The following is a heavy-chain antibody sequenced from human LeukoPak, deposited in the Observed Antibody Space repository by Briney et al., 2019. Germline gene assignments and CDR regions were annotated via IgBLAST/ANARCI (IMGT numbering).Heavy chain of an antibody. CDR1: EYSFTSYW. D-gene: IGHD2-2*01. J-gene: IGHJ4*02. CDR3: ARRNCSSTSCYAVFDY. CDR2: IYPGDSDT. V-gene: IGHV5-51*01. Sequence: GESLKISCKGSEYSFTSYWIGWVRQMPGKGLEWMGIIYPGDSDTRYSPSFQGQVTISADKSISTAYLQWSSLKASDTAMYYCARRNCSSTSCYAVFDYWGQGTLVTVSS.